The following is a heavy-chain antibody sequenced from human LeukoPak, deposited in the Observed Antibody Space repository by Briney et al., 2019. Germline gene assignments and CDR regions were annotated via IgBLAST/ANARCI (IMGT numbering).Heavy chain of an antibody. CDR2: ISYDGSNK. Sequence: GGSLRLSCAASGFTFSSYAMHWVRQAPGKGLEWVAVISYDGSNKYYADSVKGRFTISRDNSENTLFLQMNSLRAEDTAIYYCARDFHYFFDYCGQGTLVTVSS. V-gene: IGHV3-30-3*01. D-gene: IGHD3-9*01. CDR3: ARDFHYFFDY. CDR1: GFTFSSYA. J-gene: IGHJ4*02.